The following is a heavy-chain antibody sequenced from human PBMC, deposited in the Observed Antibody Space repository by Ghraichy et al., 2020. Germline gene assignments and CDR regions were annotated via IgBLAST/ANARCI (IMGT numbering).Heavy chain of an antibody. V-gene: IGHV3-48*03. Sequence: GGSLRLSCAASGFTFSSYEMNWVRQAPGKGLEWVSYISSSGSTIYYADSVKGRFTISRDNAKNSLYLQMNSLRAEDTAVYYCARGDIAAAGTGLGYWGQGTLVTVSS. D-gene: IGHD6-13*01. J-gene: IGHJ4*02. CDR1: GFTFSSYE. CDR3: ARGDIAAAGTGLGY. CDR2: ISSSGSTI.